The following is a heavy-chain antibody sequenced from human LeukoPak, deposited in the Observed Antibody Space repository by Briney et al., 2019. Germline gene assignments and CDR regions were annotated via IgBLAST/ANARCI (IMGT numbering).Heavy chain of an antibody. CDR2: INAGNGNT. CDR3: AIHCSGGSCSRSYYFDY. J-gene: IGHJ4*02. V-gene: IGHV1-3*01. CDR1: GYTFSSYA. Sequence: ASVKVSCKASGYTFSSYAMHWVRQAPGQRLKWMGWINAGNGNTKYSQKFQDRITFTSDTSASTAYMELSSLRSEDTAVYYCAIHCSGGSCSRSYYFDYWGQGTLVTVSS. D-gene: IGHD2-15*01.